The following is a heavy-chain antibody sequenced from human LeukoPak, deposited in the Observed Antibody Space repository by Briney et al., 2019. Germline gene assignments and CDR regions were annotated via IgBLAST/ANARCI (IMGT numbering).Heavy chain of an antibody. D-gene: IGHD1-7*01. Sequence: ASVTVSCKASGGTCSSYGISWVRQAPGQGLEWMGRIIPSFGIANYAQKFQGRVTITADKSTSTAYMELSSLRSEDTAVYYCARDGGSYNWNYRNYFDYWGQGTLVTVSS. J-gene: IGHJ4*02. CDR1: GGTCSSYG. CDR2: IIPSFGIA. V-gene: IGHV1-69*04. CDR3: ARDGGSYNWNYRNYFDY.